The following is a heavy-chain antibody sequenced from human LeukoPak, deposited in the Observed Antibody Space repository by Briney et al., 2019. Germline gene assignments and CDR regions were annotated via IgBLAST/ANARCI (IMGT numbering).Heavy chain of an antibody. J-gene: IGHJ4*02. CDR2: IIPIFGTA. CDR3: ATDSWFGELLLLYY. Sequence: SVKVSCKASGGTFSSYAISWVRQAPGQGLEWMGGIIPIFGTANYAQKFQGRVTMTEDTSTDTAYMELSSLRSEDTAVYYCATDSWFGELLLLYYWGQGTLVTVSS. D-gene: IGHD3-10*01. CDR1: GGTFSSYA. V-gene: IGHV1-69*06.